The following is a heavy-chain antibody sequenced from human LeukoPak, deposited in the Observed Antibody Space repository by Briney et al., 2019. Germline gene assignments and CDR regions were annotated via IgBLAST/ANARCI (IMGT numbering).Heavy chain of an antibody. CDR3: ARDRSDIVVVTAVFDY. CDR2: ISAYNGNT. Sequence: ASVKVSCKASGYTFTSYGISWVRQAPGQGLEWMGWISAYNGNTNYAQKLQGRVTMTTDTSTSTAYMELRSLRSDDTAVYYCARDRSDIVVVTAVFDYWGQGTLVTVSS. D-gene: IGHD2-21*02. J-gene: IGHJ4*02. V-gene: IGHV1-18*01. CDR1: GYTFTSYG.